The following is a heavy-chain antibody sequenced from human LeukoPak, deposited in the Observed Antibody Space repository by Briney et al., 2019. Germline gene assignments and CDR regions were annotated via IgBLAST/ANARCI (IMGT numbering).Heavy chain of an antibody. CDR3: ARLPSGGYFDY. Sequence: SETLSLTCTVSGGSISSYYWSWIRQPPGKGLDWNGYIYYSGSINYNPSLKSRVTISVDTSKNQFSLKLSSLTAADTAVYYCARLPSGGYFDYWGQGTLVTVSS. V-gene: IGHV4-59*08. D-gene: IGHD3-16*01. CDR1: GGSISSYY. CDR2: IYYSGSI. J-gene: IGHJ4*02.